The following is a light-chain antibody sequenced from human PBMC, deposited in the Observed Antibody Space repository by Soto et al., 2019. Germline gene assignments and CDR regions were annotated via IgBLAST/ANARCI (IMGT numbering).Light chain of an antibody. CDR2: DVN. V-gene: IGLV2-14*01. Sequence: QSALTQPASVSGSPGQSLTISCTGTSSDVGAYNYVSWYQQHPGKVPKLIIYDVNNRPSGVSNRLSGAKSGNTASLTISGLQAEDEADYYCTSYTTSSLYVFGTGTKVTVL. CDR1: SSDVGAYNY. J-gene: IGLJ1*01. CDR3: TSYTTSSLYV.